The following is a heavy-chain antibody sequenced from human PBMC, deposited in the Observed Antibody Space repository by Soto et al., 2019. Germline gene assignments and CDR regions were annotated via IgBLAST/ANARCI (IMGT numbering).Heavy chain of an antibody. CDR3: AKDKYCSGGSCYSAFDY. Sequence: EVQLLASGGGLVQPGGSLRLSCPASGFIFSTYAMSWVRQAPGKGLEWVSGISGSGGSTYYADSVKGRFTISRDNSKNTLCLQMNSLRAEDTAVYYCAKDKYCSGGSCYSAFDYWGQGTLVTVSS. J-gene: IGHJ4*02. CDR2: ISGSGGST. CDR1: GFIFSTYA. V-gene: IGHV3-23*01. D-gene: IGHD2-15*01.